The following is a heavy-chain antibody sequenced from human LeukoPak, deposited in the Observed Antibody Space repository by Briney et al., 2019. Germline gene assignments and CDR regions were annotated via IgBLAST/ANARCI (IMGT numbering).Heavy chain of an antibody. CDR2: LYPADSDT. CDR3: ARQGHLGYFDY. J-gene: IGHJ4*02. CDR1: GYIFTSYW. Sequence: GESLKISCKGSGYIFTSYWIGWVRQMPGKGLEWMGILYPADSDTRYSPSFQGQVTISADKSISTAYLQWSSLKASDSAMYYCARQGHLGYFDYWGQGTLVTVSS. V-gene: IGHV5-51*01. D-gene: IGHD7-27*01.